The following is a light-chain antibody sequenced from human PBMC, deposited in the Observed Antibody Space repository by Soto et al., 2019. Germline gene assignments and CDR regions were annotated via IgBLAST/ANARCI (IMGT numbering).Light chain of an antibody. V-gene: IGKV3-15*01. J-gene: IGKJ4*01. Sequence: EIVMTQSPSTLSVSAGERSTLSFMASHIVSSNLAWYQQKPGQAARRLIYGASTRATGLPARFSGSRCGTEFTLPVSNLQSGDLATYYCQHYSTRSGVTFGGGTRLDIK. CDR3: QHYSTRSGVT. CDR1: HIVSSN. CDR2: GAS.